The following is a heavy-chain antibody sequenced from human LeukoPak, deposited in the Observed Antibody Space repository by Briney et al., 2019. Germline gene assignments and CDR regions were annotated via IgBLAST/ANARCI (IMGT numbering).Heavy chain of an antibody. CDR1: GFTFSNYW. Sequence: PGGSLRLSCAASGFTFSNYWMHWVRQAPGKGLVWVSRINRDGSRTDYADSVKGRFTISRDNAKNTLYLQMNSLGAEDTAVYYCARDGLAAITFDYWGQGILVTVSS. D-gene: IGHD5-24*01. V-gene: IGHV3-74*01. CDR2: INRDGSRT. J-gene: IGHJ4*02. CDR3: ARDGLAAITFDY.